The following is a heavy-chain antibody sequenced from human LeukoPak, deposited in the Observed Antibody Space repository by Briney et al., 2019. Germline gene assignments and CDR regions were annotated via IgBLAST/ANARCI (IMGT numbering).Heavy chain of an antibody. CDR3: ARDPGRAGTTEWYYFDS. CDR1: GFTFSSFA. CDR2: INTKVNGP. D-gene: IGHD3-3*01. Sequence: PGGSLRLSCAASGFTFSSFAMHWVRQAPGKGLEYVPSINTKVNGPFYANSVKGRFTVSRDNSKNMVYLQMGSLRAEDMAVYYCARDPGRAGTTEWYYFDSWGQGTLVTVSS. V-gene: IGHV3-64*01. J-gene: IGHJ4*02.